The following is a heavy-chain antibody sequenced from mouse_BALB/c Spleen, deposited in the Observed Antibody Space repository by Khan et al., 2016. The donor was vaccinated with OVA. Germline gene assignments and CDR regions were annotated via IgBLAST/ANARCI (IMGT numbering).Heavy chain of an antibody. D-gene: IGHD1-1*01. Sequence: EVQLQQSGPELVKPGASVKISCKASGYSFTGYFMNWVMQSHGKSLEWIGRINPHVGETLFNPKFKGKATLTVDESSSTAHMELRILASEASAFYYGARVSRSYFAYWGQGTTLTVSS. CDR3: ARVSRSYFAY. CDR1: GYSFTGYF. J-gene: IGHJ2*01. CDR2: INPHVGET. V-gene: IGHV1-20*02.